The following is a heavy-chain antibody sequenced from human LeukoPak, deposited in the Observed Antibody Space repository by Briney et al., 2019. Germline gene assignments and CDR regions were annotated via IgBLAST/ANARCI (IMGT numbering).Heavy chain of an antibody. V-gene: IGHV1-18*01. J-gene: IGHJ5*02. CDR1: GYSFSSFG. CDR2: ISAYTGNA. CDR3: ARYRLSDSPINWFDP. D-gene: IGHD3-22*01. Sequence: ASVKVSCKASGYSFSSFGITWVRQAPGQGLECMGWISAYTGNAEYAQKFQGRVTLTTDTSTNTAYMELGSLMSDDTAVYYCARYRLSDSPINWFDPWGQGTLVTVSS.